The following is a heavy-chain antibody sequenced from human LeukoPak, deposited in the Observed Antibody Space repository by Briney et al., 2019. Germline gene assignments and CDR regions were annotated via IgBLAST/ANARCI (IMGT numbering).Heavy chain of an antibody. D-gene: IGHD2-15*01. Sequence: GGSLRLSCAASGFTFSSFGIHWVRQAPGKGLEWVAIEWYDGSNKHYTDSVKGRFTISRDNSKNTLYLQMNSLRAEDTAVYYCARDVVAATQTFSYGMDVWGQGTTVTVSS. CDR3: ARDVVAATQTFSYGMDV. CDR1: GFTFSSFG. V-gene: IGHV3-33*01. CDR2: EWYDGSNK. J-gene: IGHJ6*02.